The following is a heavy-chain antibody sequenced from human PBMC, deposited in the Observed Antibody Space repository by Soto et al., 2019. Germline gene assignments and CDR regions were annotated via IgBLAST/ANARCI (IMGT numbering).Heavy chain of an antibody. V-gene: IGHV5-51*01. CDR1: GYSFTSYW. J-gene: IGHJ6*02. CDR2: IYPGDSDT. D-gene: IGHD2-2*01. Sequence: GESLKISCKGSGYSFTSYWIGWVRQMPGKGLEWMGIIYPGDSDTRYSPSFQGQVTISADKSISTAYLQWSSLKASDTAMYYCARNLVVVPAEIYGMDVWGQGTTVTVSS. CDR3: ARNLVVVPAEIYGMDV.